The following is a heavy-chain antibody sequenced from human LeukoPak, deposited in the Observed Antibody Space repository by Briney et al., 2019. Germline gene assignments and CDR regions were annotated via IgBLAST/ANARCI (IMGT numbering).Heavy chain of an antibody. J-gene: IGHJ4*02. CDR3: ARDFYGVAGVDY. CDR1: GYTFTGYY. D-gene: IGHD3-3*01. CDR2: INPNSGGT. Sequence: ASVKVSCKASGYTFTGYYMHWVRQAPGQGLEWMGWINPNSGGTNYAQKFQGRVTMTRDTSISTAYMELSRLRSDDTAVYYCARDFYGVAGVDYWGQGTLVTVSS. V-gene: IGHV1-2*02.